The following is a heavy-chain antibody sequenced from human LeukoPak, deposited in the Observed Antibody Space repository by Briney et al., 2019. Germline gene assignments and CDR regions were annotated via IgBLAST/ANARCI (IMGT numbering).Heavy chain of an antibody. CDR2: ISYGGGNK. J-gene: IGHJ4*02. V-gene: IGHV3-30*18. CDR3: AKTSYYYDSSGYYGY. D-gene: IGHD3-22*01. Sequence: PGRSLRLSCAASGFTFSSYGMHWVRQAPGKGLEWVAVISYGGGNKYYADSVKGRFTISRDNSKNTLYLQMNSLRAEDTAVYYCAKTSYYYDSSGYYGYWGQGTLVAVSS. CDR1: GFTFSSYG.